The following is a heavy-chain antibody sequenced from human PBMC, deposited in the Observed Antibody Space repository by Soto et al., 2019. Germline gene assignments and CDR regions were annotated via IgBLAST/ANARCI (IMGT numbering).Heavy chain of an antibody. Sequence: GGSLRLSCAASGFTFSSYSMNWVRQAPGKGLEWVSSISSSSSYIYYADSVKGRFTISRDNAKNSLYLQMNSLRAEDTAVYYCVRDREDMTTVTNFDYWGQGTLVTVSS. CDR1: GFTFSSYS. D-gene: IGHD4-4*01. CDR2: ISSSSSYI. V-gene: IGHV3-21*01. CDR3: VRDREDMTTVTNFDY. J-gene: IGHJ4*02.